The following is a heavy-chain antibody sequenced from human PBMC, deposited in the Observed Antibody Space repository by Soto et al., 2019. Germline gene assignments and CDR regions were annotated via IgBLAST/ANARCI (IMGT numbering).Heavy chain of an antibody. Sequence: LGGSLRLSCAASGFTFSSYSMNWVRQAPGKGLEWVSSISSSSSYIYYADSVKGRFTISRDNAKNSLYLQMNSLRAEDTAVYYCAREHYDILTGYYYFDYWGQGTLVTVSS. D-gene: IGHD3-9*01. CDR3: AREHYDILTGYYYFDY. V-gene: IGHV3-21*01. CDR2: ISSSSSYI. CDR1: GFTFSSYS. J-gene: IGHJ4*02.